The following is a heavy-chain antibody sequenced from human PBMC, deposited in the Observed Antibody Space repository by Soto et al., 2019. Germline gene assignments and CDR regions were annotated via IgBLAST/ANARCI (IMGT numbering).Heavy chain of an antibody. CDR2: TYYRSKWYN. CDR3: ARGGGYSYELTGYYYYGMDV. Sequence: SQTLSLTCAISGDSVSSNTASWNWIRQSPSRGLEWLGSTYYRSKWYNDYAVSVKSRITINPDTSKNQFSLQLNSVTPEDTAVYYCARGGGYSYELTGYYYYGMDVWGQGTTVTVSS. V-gene: IGHV6-1*01. D-gene: IGHD5-18*01. CDR1: GDSVSSNTAS. J-gene: IGHJ6*02.